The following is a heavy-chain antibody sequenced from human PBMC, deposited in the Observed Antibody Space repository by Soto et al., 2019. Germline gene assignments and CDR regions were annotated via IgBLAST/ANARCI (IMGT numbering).Heavy chain of an antibody. D-gene: IGHD3-22*01. CDR3: ARFYYDSSGYLPSPYYYYYGMDV. CDR1: GFTFSSYW. Sequence: PGGSLILSCGASGFTFSSYWVSWVRQAPGKGLEWVANIKQDGSEKYYVDSVKGRFTISRDNAKNSLYLQMNSLRAEDTAVYYCARFYYDSSGYLPSPYYYYYGMDVWGQGTTVTSP. CDR2: IKQDGSEK. V-gene: IGHV3-7*04. J-gene: IGHJ6*02.